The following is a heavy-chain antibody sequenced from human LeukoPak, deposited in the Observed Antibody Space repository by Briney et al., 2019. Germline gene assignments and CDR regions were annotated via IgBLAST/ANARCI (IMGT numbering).Heavy chain of an antibody. J-gene: IGHJ6*02. CDR3: ARGLRTTVTTLGEPNYGMDV. D-gene: IGHD4-17*01. V-gene: IGHV4-34*01. Sequence: PSETLSLTCAVYGGSFSGYYWSWIRQPPGKGLEWIGEINHSGSTNYNPSLKSRVTISVDTSKNQFSLKLSSVTAADTAVYYCARGLRTTVTTLGEPNYGMDVWGQGTTVTVSS. CDR2: INHSGST. CDR1: GGSFSGYY.